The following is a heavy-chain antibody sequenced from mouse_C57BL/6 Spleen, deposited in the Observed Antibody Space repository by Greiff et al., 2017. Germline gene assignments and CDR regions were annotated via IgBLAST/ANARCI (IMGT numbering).Heavy chain of an antibody. J-gene: IGHJ4*01. CDR1: GYTFTDYY. V-gene: IGHV1-19*01. D-gene: IGHD2-1*01. Sequence: EVQLQQSGPVLVKPGASVKMSCKASGYTFTDYYMNWVKQSHGKSLEWIGVINPYNGGTSYNQKFQGNATLTVDKSSSTAYMELNNLTSEDSSVYYCAREYYGNPYSMDYWGQGTSVTVSS. CDR3: AREYYGNPYSMDY. CDR2: INPYNGGT.